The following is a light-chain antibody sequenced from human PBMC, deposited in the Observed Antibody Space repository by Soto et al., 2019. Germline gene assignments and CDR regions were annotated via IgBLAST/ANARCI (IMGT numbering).Light chain of an antibody. V-gene: IGLV2-11*01. CDR2: DVT. CDR1: SSDVGGYNY. J-gene: IGLJ1*01. CDR3: CSYAGSSLYV. Sequence: QSALTQPRSVSGSPGQSVTISCTGTSSDVGGYNYVSWYQQHPGKAPKLMIYDVTKRPSGVPDRFSGSKSGNTASLTISGLQAEDEADYNCCSYAGSSLYVFGTGTKVTV.